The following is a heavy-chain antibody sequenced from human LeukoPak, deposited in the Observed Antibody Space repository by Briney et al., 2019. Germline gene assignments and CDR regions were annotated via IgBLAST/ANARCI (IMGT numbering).Heavy chain of an antibody. CDR3: SRGEGGRFGER. J-gene: IGHJ4*02. CDR1: GGSISSYY. D-gene: IGHD3-10*01. CDR2: IYYSGST. V-gene: IGHV4-59*01. Sequence: SEPLSLTCTVSGGSISSYYWSWIRQPPGKGLEWIGYIYYSGSTNYNPSLKSRVTISVDTSKNQFSLKLSSVTAADTAVYYCSRGEGGRFGERRGQGTLVTVSS.